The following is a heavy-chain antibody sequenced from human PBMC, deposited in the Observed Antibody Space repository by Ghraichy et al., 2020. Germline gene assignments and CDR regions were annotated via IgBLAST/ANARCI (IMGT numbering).Heavy chain of an antibody. CDR1: GFTFSSYG. J-gene: IGHJ4*02. V-gene: IGHV3-30*18. D-gene: IGHD3-10*01. CDR3: AKDLWGSGNLDY. Sequence: SLNISCAASGFTFSSYGMHWVRQAPGKGLEWVAVISYDGSNKYYADSVKGRFTISRDNSKNTLYLQMNSLRAEDTAVYYCAKDLWGSGNLDYWGQGTLVTVSS. CDR2: ISYDGSNK.